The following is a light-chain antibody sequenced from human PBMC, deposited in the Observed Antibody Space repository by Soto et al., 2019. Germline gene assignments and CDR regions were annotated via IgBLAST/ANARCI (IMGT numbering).Light chain of an antibody. Sequence: QSVLAQPASVSGSPGQSITISCTGTSSDVGGYNYVSWYQQHPGKAPKLMIYEVSNRPSGVSNRFSGSKSGNTASLTISGLQAEDEADYYCSSYTSSSNLDGYVLGNGTKVT. CDR1: SSDVGGYNY. CDR3: SSYTSSSNLDGYV. J-gene: IGLJ1*01. CDR2: EVS. V-gene: IGLV2-14*01.